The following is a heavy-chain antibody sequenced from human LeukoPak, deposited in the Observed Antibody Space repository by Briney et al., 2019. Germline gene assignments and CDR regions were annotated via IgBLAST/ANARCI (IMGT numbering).Heavy chain of an antibody. Sequence: GGSLRLSCAASGFVFSSYWMSWVRQAPGKGLEWVANIKQDGSDKQYVDSVKGRFTISRDNAKNSLYLQMNSLRAEDTAVYYCARDQGGVGYWGQGTLVTVSS. V-gene: IGHV3-7*01. D-gene: IGHD3-16*01. CDR3: ARDQGGVGY. CDR2: IKQDGSDK. J-gene: IGHJ4*02. CDR1: GFVFSSYW.